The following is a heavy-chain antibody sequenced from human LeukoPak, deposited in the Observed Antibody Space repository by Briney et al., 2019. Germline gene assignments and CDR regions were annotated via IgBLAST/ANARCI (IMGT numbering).Heavy chain of an antibody. Sequence: QPGGSLRLSRAASGFTFSIYTMTWVRQAPGKGLEWLSYISGSSSSIYYADSVRGRFTISRDNAKNSLYLQMNSLRVDDTAVYYCARDFSSWGQGTLVTVSS. J-gene: IGHJ5*02. V-gene: IGHV3-48*01. CDR2: ISGSSSSI. CDR1: GFTFSIYT. CDR3: ARDFSS.